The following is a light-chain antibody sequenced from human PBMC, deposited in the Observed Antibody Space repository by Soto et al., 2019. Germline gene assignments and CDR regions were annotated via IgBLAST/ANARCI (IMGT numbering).Light chain of an antibody. J-gene: IGKJ2*03. CDR1: QSVSSY. CDR3: QQRSNWPG. Sequence: EIVLTQSPATLSLSPGERATLSCRSSQSVSSYLAWYQQKPCHAPRLLIYDASNRAAGIPARFSGSGSGTDFTLTISSLEPEDFAVYYCQQRSNWPGFGQGTKLEIK. CDR2: DAS. V-gene: IGKV3-11*01.